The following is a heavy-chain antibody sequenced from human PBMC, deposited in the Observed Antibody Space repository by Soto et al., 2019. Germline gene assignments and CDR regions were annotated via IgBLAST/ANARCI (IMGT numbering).Heavy chain of an antibody. J-gene: IGHJ4*02. Sequence: ASVKVSCKASGYTFTSYYMHWVRQAPGQGLEWMGIINPSGGSTSYAQKFQGRVTMTRDTSTSTVYMELSSLRSEDTAVYYCARESQTYSSSYYFDYWGQGTLVTVSS. V-gene: IGHV1-46*01. CDR2: INPSGGST. CDR3: ARESQTYSSSYYFDY. D-gene: IGHD6-6*01. CDR1: GYTFTSYY.